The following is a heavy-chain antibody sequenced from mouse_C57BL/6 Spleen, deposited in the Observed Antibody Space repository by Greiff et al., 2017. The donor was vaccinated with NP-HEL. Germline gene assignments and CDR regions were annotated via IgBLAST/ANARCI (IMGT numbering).Heavy chain of an antibody. Sequence: VQLQQSGAELVKPGASVKISCKASGYAFSSYWMNWVKQRPGTGLGWIGQIYPGDGDTNYNGKFKGKATLTADKSSSTAYMQLSSLTSEDSAVYFCAKGNHYYGSSSYAMDYWGQGTSVTVSS. CDR1: GYAFSSYW. V-gene: IGHV1-80*01. CDR3: AKGNHYYGSSSYAMDY. D-gene: IGHD1-1*01. J-gene: IGHJ4*01. CDR2: IYPGDGDT.